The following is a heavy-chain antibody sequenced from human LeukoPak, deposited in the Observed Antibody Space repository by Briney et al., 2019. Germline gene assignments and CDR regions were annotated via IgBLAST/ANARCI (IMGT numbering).Heavy chain of an antibody. CDR3: ARAWKVRGVWVYYYYGMDV. V-gene: IGHV4-34*01. CDR1: GGSISSGGYS. CDR2: INHSGST. D-gene: IGHD3-10*01. J-gene: IGHJ6*02. Sequence: SETLSLTCAVSGGSISSGGYSWSWIRQPPGKGLEWIGEINHSGSTNYNPSLKSRVTISVDTSKNQFSLKLSSVTAADTAVYYCARAWKVRGVWVYYYYGMDVWGQGTTVTVSS.